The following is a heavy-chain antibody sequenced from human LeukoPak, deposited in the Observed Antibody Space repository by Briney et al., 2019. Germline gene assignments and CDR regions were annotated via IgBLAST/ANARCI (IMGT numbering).Heavy chain of an antibody. D-gene: IGHD5-18*01. CDR3: ARGPGYGYNPY. CDR1: GFTVGNNY. V-gene: IGHV3-66*01. CDR2: IFSHGET. J-gene: IGHJ4*02. Sequence: PGGSLRLSCAASGFTVGNNYMNWVRQAPGKGLEWVSLIFSHGETSYADSVKGRFTISRDNSKNTLYLQMNGLRVEDTAVYYCARGPGYGYNPYWGQGTLVTVSS.